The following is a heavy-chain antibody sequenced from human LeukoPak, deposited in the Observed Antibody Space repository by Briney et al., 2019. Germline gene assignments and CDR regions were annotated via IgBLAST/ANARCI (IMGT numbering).Heavy chain of an antibody. CDR3: ARDGGEQLRYWYFDL. Sequence: PGGSLRLSRAASGFTFSSYTMNWVRQPPGKGLEWVSNIGTSSTTIYYADSVKGRFTISRDNAKNSLYLQMNSLRAEDTAVYYCARDGGEQLRYWYFDLWGRGTLVTVSS. D-gene: IGHD6-13*01. J-gene: IGHJ2*01. CDR1: GFTFSSYT. V-gene: IGHV3-48*01. CDR2: IGTSSTTI.